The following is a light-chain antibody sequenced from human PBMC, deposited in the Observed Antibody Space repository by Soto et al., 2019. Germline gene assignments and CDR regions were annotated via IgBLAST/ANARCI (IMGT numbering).Light chain of an antibody. J-gene: IGLJ2*01. CDR2: EVS. V-gene: IGLV2-14*01. Sequence: QSALTQPASVSRSPGQSITISCTGTSSDVGGYNYVSWYQQHPGKAPKLMIYEVSNRPSGVSNRFSGSKSGNTASLTISGLQAEDEADYYFSSYTNSSTPYVVFGGGTQLTVL. CDR1: SSDVGGYNY. CDR3: SSYTNSSTPYVV.